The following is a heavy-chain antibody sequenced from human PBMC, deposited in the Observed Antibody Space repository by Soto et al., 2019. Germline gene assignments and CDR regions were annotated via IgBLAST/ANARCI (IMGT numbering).Heavy chain of an antibody. D-gene: IGHD5-18*01. CDR1: GFTFSSYG. J-gene: IGHJ5*02. CDR2: ISYDGSNK. Sequence: LRLSCATSGFTFSSYGMHWVRQAPGKGLEWVAVISYDGSNKYYADSVKGRFTISRDNSKNTLYLQMNSLRAEDTAVYYCAKRGYGRYNWFDPWGQGTLVTVSS. V-gene: IGHV3-30*18. CDR3: AKRGYGRYNWFDP.